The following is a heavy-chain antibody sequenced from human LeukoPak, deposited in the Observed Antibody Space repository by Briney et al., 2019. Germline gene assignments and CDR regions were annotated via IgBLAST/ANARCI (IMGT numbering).Heavy chain of an antibody. V-gene: IGHV3-66*01. J-gene: IGHJ3*02. CDR1: GFTFSSYA. D-gene: IGHD6-25*01. CDR3: ARDEAAGRQPHAFDI. Sequence: GGSLRLSCAASGFTFSSYAMSWVRQAPGKGLEWVSVIYSGGSTYYADSVKGRFTISRDNSKNTLYLQMNSLRAEDTAVYYCARDEAAGRQPHAFDIWGQGTMVTVSS. CDR2: IYSGGST.